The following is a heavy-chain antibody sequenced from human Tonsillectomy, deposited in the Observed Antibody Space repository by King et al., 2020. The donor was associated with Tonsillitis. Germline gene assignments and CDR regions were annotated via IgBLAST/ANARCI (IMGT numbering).Heavy chain of an antibody. Sequence: VQLVESGAEVKKPGASVKVSCKSSGYTFTDYYIHWVRQAPGQGLEWIGGINPNRGDTHYAQKFQGRVTMTRDTSINMSYMELNRLRYDDTAVYYCARDLAYCGGDCVKALDGFDIWGQGTMVTVSS. J-gene: IGHJ3*02. CDR1: GYTFTDYY. V-gene: IGHV1-2*02. CDR2: INPNRGDT. CDR3: ARDLAYCGGDCVKALDGFDI. D-gene: IGHD2-21*02.